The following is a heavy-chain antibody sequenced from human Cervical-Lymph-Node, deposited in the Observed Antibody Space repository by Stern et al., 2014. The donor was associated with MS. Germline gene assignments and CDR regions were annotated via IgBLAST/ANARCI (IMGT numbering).Heavy chain of an antibody. CDR1: GGSISYFY. CDR3: ARGGSSSPPVDY. J-gene: IGHJ4*02. Sequence: QVQLVQSGPGLVKPSETLSLTCTVSGGSISYFYWSWIRQPPGKGLEWIGDIYYSGSTNYNPSLKIRVTLSLDRPTNQFSLKLSSVTAADTAVYYCARGGSSSPPVDYWGQGTLVTVSS. CDR2: IYYSGST. V-gene: IGHV4-59*01. D-gene: IGHD6-6*01.